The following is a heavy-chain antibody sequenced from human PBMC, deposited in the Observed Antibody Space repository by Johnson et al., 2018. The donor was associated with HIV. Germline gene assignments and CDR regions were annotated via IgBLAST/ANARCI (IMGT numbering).Heavy chain of an antibody. V-gene: IGHV3-15*01. CDR2: IKSKTDGGTT. CDR3: TTAVDGAPDAFDI. J-gene: IGHJ3*02. D-gene: IGHD4-17*01. CDR1: GFTLSNAW. Sequence: VQLMESGGGLVKPGGSLRLSCAASGFTLSNAWMSWVRQAPGKGLEWVGRIKSKTDGGTTDYAAPVKGRFTISRDDSKKTLYLQMNSRKTEATAVYYCTTAVDGAPDAFDIWGQGTMVTVSS.